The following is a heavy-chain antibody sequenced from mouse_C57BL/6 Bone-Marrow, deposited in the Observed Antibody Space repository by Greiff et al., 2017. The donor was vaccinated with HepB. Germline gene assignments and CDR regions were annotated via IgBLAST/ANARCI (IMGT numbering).Heavy chain of an antibody. J-gene: IGHJ3*01. CDR1: GFTFSSYA. D-gene: IGHD1-1*01. Sequence: DVKLVESGGGLVKPGGSLKLSCAASGFTFSSYAMSWVRQTPEKRLEWVATISDGGSYTYYPDNVKGRFTISRDNAKNNLYLQMSHLKSEDTAMYYCARSRFITTVVARDCSFAYWGQGTLVTVSA. V-gene: IGHV5-4*03. CDR2: ISDGGSYT. CDR3: ARSRFITTVVARDCSFAY.